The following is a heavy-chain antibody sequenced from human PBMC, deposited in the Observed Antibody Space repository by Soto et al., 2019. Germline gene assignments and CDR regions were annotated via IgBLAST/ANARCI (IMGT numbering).Heavy chain of an antibody. J-gene: IGHJ4*02. CDR2: ISYDGSNK. D-gene: IGHD3-3*02. CDR3: ARVSSISSSLYFDY. V-gene: IGHV3-30-3*01. CDR1: GFTFSSYA. Sequence: GGSLRLSCAASGFTFSSYAMHWVRQAPGKGLEWVAVISYDGSNKYYADSVKGRFTISRDNSKNTLYLQMNSLRAEDTAVYYCARVSSISSSLYFDYWGQGTLVTVSS.